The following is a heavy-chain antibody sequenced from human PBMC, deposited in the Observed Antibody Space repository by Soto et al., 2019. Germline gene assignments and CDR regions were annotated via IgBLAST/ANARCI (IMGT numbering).Heavy chain of an antibody. CDR3: ARGGFYTAMVSDYFDY. J-gene: IGHJ4*02. CDR1: GGSISSYY. V-gene: IGHV4-59*01. Sequence: PSETLSLTCTVSGGSISSYYWSWIRQPPGKGLEWIGYIYYSGSTNYNPSLKSRVTISVDTSKNQFSLKLSSVTAADTAVYYCARGGFYTAMVSDYFDYWGQGTLVTVSS. D-gene: IGHD5-18*01. CDR2: IYYSGST.